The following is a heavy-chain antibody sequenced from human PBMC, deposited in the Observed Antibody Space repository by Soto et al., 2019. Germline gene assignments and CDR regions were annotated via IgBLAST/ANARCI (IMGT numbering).Heavy chain of an antibody. CDR1: GFTFGSSA. CDR2: IVVGNGHT. D-gene: IGHD2-15*01. V-gene: IGHV1-58*01. J-gene: IGHJ6*02. CDR3: AGRYCSGGSCYNYYGMDV. Sequence: ASVKVSCKASGFTFGSSAVQWVRQARGQRLEWIGWIVVGNGHTNYAQKFQERVTITRDMSTGTAYMELSSLRSEDTAVYYCAGRYCSGGSCYNYYGMDVWGRGTTVTVSS.